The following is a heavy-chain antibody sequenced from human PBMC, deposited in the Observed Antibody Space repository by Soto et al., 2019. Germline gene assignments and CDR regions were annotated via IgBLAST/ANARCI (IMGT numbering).Heavy chain of an antibody. CDR3: ASVVATYYYGMDV. D-gene: IGHD2-15*01. J-gene: IGHJ6*02. V-gene: IGHV3-53*04. CDR1: GFTVSSNY. Sequence: LRLSCAASGFTVSSNYMSWVRQAPGKGLEWVSVIYSGGSTYYADSVKGRFTISRHNSKNTLYLQMNSLRAEDTAVYYCASVVATYYYGMDVWGQGTTVTVSS. CDR2: IYSGGST.